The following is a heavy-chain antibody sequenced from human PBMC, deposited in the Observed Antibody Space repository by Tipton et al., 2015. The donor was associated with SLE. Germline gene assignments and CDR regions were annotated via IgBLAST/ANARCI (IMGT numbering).Heavy chain of an antibody. J-gene: IGHJ6*04. CDR2: VRYDGTKQ. CDR3: AKDWHSISGSPSSLDY. V-gene: IGHV3-30*02. D-gene: IGHD3-10*01. Sequence: SLRLSCSASGFTFSSYGMHWVRQAPGKGLEWVAFVRYDGTKQYYADPVKGRFTISRENSKNTLFLQMNSLRADDTAVYYCAKDWHSISGSPSSLDYWGKGTTVTVSS. CDR1: GFTFSSYG.